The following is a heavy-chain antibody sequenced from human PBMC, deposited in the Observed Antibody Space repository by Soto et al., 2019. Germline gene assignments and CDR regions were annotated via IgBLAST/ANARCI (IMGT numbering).Heavy chain of an antibody. CDR2: INPNSGGT. D-gene: IGHD5-12*01. V-gene: IGHV1-2*02. Sequence: ASVKVSCKASGYTFTGYYMHWVRQAPGQGLEWMGWINPNSGGTNYAQNFQGRVTMTRNTSISTAYMELSRLRSDDTAVYYCARLGVATMAYYYGMDVWGQGTTVTVSS. CDR3: ARLGVATMAYYYGMDV. J-gene: IGHJ6*02. CDR1: GYTFTGYY.